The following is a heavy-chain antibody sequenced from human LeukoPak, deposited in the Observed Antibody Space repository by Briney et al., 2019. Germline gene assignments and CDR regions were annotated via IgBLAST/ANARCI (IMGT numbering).Heavy chain of an antibody. Sequence: KPSETLSLTCTVSGDSLSDYFWSWIRQPPGKGLEWIGYNSGSTNYNASLKSRVTILLVRSKNQFSLKLSSVTAADTAVYYCARHRGGSSSWHFDYWGQGTLVTVPS. J-gene: IGHJ4*02. CDR1: GDSLSDYF. V-gene: IGHV4-59*08. CDR3: ARHRGGSSSWHFDY. CDR2: NSGST. D-gene: IGHD6-13*01.